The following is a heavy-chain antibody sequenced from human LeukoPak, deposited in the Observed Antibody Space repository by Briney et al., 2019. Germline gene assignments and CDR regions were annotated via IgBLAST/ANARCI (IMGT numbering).Heavy chain of an antibody. CDR2: ISNSGYTI. CDR1: GFTFSSYE. Sequence: AGGSLRLSCTASGFTFSSYEMNWVRQAPGKGLEWVSYISNSGYTIYYADSVKGRFTISRDNAKNSLYLQMNSLRAEDTAVYYCARDYLGELSLKSEYFDYWGQGTLVTVSS. CDR3: ARDYLGELSLKSEYFDY. D-gene: IGHD3-10*01. V-gene: IGHV3-48*03. J-gene: IGHJ4*02.